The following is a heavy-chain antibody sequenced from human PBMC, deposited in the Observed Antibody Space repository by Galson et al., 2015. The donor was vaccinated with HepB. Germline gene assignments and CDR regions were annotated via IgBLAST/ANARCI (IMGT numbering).Heavy chain of an antibody. D-gene: IGHD2-8*01. V-gene: IGHV3-33*01. CDR1: GFTFRNHV. Sequence: SLRLSCAASGFTFRNHVMHWVRQAPGKGLEWVAAIWNDGSNKYYAESVTGRFTISRDNSKNMVYLQMSSLRAEDSALYYCAREQWYYMDFWGKGTTVTVSS. J-gene: IGHJ6*03. CDR2: IWNDGSNK. CDR3: AREQWYYMDF.